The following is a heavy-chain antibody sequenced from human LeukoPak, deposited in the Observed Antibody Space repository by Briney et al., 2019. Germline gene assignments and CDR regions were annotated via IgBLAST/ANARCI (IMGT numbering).Heavy chain of an antibody. J-gene: IGHJ4*02. CDR2: ISASGGST. Sequence: GGSLRLSCAASGFTFSSSAMSWVRQVPGKGLEWVSGISASGGSTYYADSVRGRFTISRDNSKNTLYLQMNSLRAEDTAVYYCAKDSDSGSYLWWGQGTLVTVSS. CDR3: AKDSDSGSYLW. CDR1: GFTFSSSA. V-gene: IGHV3-23*01. D-gene: IGHD1-26*01.